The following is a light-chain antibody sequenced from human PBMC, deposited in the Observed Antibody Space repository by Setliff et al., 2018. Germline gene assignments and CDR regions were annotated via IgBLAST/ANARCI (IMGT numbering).Light chain of an antibody. CDR1: SRDVGAYNY. V-gene: IGLV2-11*01. CDR3: CSYTGFSYV. CDR2: DVT. J-gene: IGLJ1*01. Sequence: QSALAQPRSVSGSPGQSVTISCTGASRDVGAYNYVSWYQQHPGKVPKLMIYDVTKRPSGVPDRFSGSKSGNTASLTASGLQAEDEADYYCCSYTGFSYVFGSGTKVTVL.